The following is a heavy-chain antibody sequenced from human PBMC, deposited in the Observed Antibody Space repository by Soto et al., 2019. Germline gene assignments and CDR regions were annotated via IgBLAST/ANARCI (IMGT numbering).Heavy chain of an antibody. CDR2: ITGSGENT. Sequence: EVQLLESGGGLVQPGGSLRLSCTASGFTFSSCAMTWVRQTPGKRMEWVSTITGSGENTYYSDSVEGPFTIPRDNAKNTPSLHMTSPRPADTALFYWTKTPHWWSPRSHYF. CDR1: GFTFSSCA. V-gene: IGHV3-23*01. J-gene: IGHJ2*01. D-gene: IGHD3-16*01. CDR3: TKTPHWWSPRSHYF.